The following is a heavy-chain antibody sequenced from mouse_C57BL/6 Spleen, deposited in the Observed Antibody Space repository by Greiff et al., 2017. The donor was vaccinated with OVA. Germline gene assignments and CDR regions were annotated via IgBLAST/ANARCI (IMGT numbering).Heavy chain of an antibody. CDR1: GFSLTSYG. CDR2: IWSGGST. CDR3: ASLWLRRGYYYAMDY. J-gene: IGHJ4*01. Sequence: QVQLKESGPGLVQPSQSLSITCTVSGFSLTSYGVHWVRQSPGKGLEWLGVIWSGGSTDYNAAFISRLSISKDNSKSQVFFKMNSLQADDTAIYYCASLWLRRGYYYAMDYWGQGTSVTVSS. V-gene: IGHV2-2*01. D-gene: IGHD2-2*01.